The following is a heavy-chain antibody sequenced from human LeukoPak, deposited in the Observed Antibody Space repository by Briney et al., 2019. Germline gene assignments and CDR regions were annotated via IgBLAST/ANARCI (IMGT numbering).Heavy chain of an antibody. CDR3: ARFYNFYGDYYFDY. J-gene: IGHJ4*02. V-gene: IGHV1-2*02. CDR2: INPNSGGT. Sequence: ASVKVSCKASGYTFTGYYMHWVRQAPGQGLEWMGWINPNSGGTNYAQKFQGRVAMTRDTSIRTAYVELSRLRSDDTAVYYCARFYNFYGDYYFDYWGQGTLVTVSS. CDR1: GYTFTGYY. D-gene: IGHD4-17*01.